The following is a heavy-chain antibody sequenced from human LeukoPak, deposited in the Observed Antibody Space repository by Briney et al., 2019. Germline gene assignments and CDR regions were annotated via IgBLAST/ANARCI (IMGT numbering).Heavy chain of an antibody. D-gene: IGHD6-13*01. J-gene: IGHJ4*02. CDR3: ARGGSWYTY. Sequence: PGGSLRLSCAASGFTFSRYWMSWVRQAPGKGLEWVANIKQDGSEKNYVDSVKGRFTISRDNAKNSLYLQMNGLGAEDTALYYCARGGSWYTYWGQGTLVTVSS. V-gene: IGHV3-7*05. CDR1: GFTFSRYW. CDR2: IKQDGSEK.